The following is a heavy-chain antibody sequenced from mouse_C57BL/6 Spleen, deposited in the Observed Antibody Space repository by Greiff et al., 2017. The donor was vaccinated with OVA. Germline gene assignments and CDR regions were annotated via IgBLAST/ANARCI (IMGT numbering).Heavy chain of an antibody. CDR2: IYPGNSDT. CDR1: GYTFTSYW. J-gene: IGHJ3*01. D-gene: IGHD1-1*01. CDR3: TRDSGSGYSAGLAY. Sequence: VQLQQSGTVLARPGASVKMSCKTSGYTFTSYWMHWVKQRPGQGLEWIGAIYPGNSDTSYNQKFKGKAKLTAVTSASTAYMELSSLTNEDSAVYYCTRDSGSGYSAGLAYWGQGTLVTVSA. V-gene: IGHV1-5*01.